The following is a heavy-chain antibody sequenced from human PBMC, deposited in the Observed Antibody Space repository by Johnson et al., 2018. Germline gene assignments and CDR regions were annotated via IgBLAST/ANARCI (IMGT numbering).Heavy chain of an antibody. CDR1: GFTFSSFS. Sequence: VQLVESGGGLVQPGGSLRLSCVASGFTFSSFSMNWVRQAPGKGLDWVSYISSSGTTIDYADSLQGRFTISRDKSKNSLYLQMNSLRDEDTAVYFCAIEGPDLGGYQYYGMDVWGQGTTVTVSS. V-gene: IGHV3-48*02. CDR3: AIEGPDLGGYQYYGMDV. CDR2: ISSSGTTI. J-gene: IGHJ6*02. D-gene: IGHD3-16*01.